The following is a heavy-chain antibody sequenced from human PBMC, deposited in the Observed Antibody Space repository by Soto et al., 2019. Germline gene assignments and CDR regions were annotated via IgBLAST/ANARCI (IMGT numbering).Heavy chain of an antibody. J-gene: IGHJ4*02. CDR1: GGTFSSYT. V-gene: IGHV1-69*01. CDR3: ARGYYSGSNPSAFDY. D-gene: IGHD1-26*01. Sequence: QLQLVQSGAEVRAPGSSVKVSCKASGGTFSSYTVIWVRQAPGQGREWMGGITPTLNIAKYAAKFPGSVTITADESTSTVNMHLSSLRSEDTAVYFCARGYYSGSNPSAFDYWGQGTLVAVSS. CDR2: ITPTLNIA.